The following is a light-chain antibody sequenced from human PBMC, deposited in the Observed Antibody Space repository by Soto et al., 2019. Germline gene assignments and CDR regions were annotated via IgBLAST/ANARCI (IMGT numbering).Light chain of an antibody. J-gene: IGKJ1*01. CDR2: AAS. V-gene: IGKV1-39*01. CDR3: QQSYSNLWT. CDR1: QRINIY. Sequence: DIQMTQSPSSLSTSIGDRVTITCRASQRINIYLNWYRQKPGKAPELLIYAASSLQSGVPSRFSGSGSGTDFTLTISSLQPEDFATYYCQQSYSNLWTFGQGTKVDIK.